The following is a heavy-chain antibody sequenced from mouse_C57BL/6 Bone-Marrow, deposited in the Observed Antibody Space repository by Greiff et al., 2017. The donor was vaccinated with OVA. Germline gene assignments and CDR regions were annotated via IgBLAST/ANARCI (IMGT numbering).Heavy chain of an antibody. D-gene: IGHD2-1*01. CDR2: ISSGSSTI. CDR1: GFTFSDYG. Sequence: EVQVVESGGGLVKPGGSLKLSCAASGFTFSDYGMHWVRQAPEKGLEWVAYISSGSSTIYYADTVKGRFTISRDNAKNTLFLQMTSLRSEDTAMYYCIIYYGNYDAMDYWGQGTSVTVSS. J-gene: IGHJ4*01. CDR3: IIYYGNYDAMDY. V-gene: IGHV5-17*01.